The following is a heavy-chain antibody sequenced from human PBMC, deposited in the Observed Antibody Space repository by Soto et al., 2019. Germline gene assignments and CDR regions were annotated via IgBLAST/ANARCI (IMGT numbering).Heavy chain of an antibody. CDR3: AGDNPPSYSSGRYYYYYGLDV. CDR2: IWYDGSVK. J-gene: IGHJ6*02. D-gene: IGHD6-19*01. CDR1: GFTFSSYG. Sequence: PGGSLRLSCATSGFTFSSYGMHWVRQAPGKGLEWVAVIWYDGSVKYYADSVKGRFTISRDNSKNTLFLQMNSLRAEDTAVYYCAGDNPPSYSSGRYYYYYGLDVWGQGTTVTVSS. V-gene: IGHV3-33*01.